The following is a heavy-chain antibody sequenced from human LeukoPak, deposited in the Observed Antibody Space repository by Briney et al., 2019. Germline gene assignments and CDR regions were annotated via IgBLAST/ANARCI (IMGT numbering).Heavy chain of an antibody. Sequence: ASVKVSCKASGYTFTGYYMNLVRQAPGQGLEWLGRINPNTGGTNFAQSFQGRVTMTRDTSITTAYMELGRLRSDDTAVYYCARVGDGLNDAFDIWGQGTMVTVSS. CDR1: GYTFTGYY. CDR3: ARVGDGLNDAFDI. CDR2: INPNTGGT. V-gene: IGHV1-2*06. J-gene: IGHJ3*02. D-gene: IGHD5-24*01.